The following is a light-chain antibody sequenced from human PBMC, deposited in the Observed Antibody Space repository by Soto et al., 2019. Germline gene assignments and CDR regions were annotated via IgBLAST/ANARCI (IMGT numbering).Light chain of an antibody. Sequence: QSVLTQPPSVSGAPGQKVTISCTRSSSNIGAAYDVHWYQHLTGTAPKLLIYGNNNRPSGVPDRFSGSKSGTSSSLAITGLQAEDEADYYCQSYDSSLSGGVFGGGSKLTVL. J-gene: IGLJ3*02. CDR3: QSYDSSLSGGV. CDR2: GNN. CDR1: SSNIGAAYD. V-gene: IGLV1-40*01.